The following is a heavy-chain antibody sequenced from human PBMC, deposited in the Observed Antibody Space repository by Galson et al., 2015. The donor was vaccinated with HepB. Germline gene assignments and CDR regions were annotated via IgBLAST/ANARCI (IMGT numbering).Heavy chain of an antibody. V-gene: IGHV3-53*01. Sequence: SLRLSCAASGFTVSSNYKSWVRQAPGKGLEWVSVIYSGGSTYYADSVKGRFTISRDNSKNTLYLQMNSLRAEDTAVYYCARDTAMVLGYFDYWGQGTLVTVSS. D-gene: IGHD5-18*01. CDR3: ARDTAMVLGYFDY. CDR1: GFTVSSNY. J-gene: IGHJ4*02. CDR2: IYSGGST.